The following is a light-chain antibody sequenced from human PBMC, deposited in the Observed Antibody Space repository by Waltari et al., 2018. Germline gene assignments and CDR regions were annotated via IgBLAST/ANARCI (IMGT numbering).Light chain of an antibody. Sequence: EVVLTQSPGTLSLSPGERATLSCRASQSISKYLVWYQQRPGQAPWLLIYAASTRATGIPDRFSGSGSGTDFSLTISRLEPEDFAVYYCQNHERLPATFGQGTKVEIK. CDR3: QNHERLPAT. CDR2: AAS. V-gene: IGKV3-20*01. CDR1: QSISKY. J-gene: IGKJ1*01.